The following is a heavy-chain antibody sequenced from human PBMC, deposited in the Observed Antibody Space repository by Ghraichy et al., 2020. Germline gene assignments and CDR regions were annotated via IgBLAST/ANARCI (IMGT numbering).Heavy chain of an antibody. J-gene: IGHJ5*02. CDR2: INAGNGNT. CDR1: GYTFTSYA. V-gene: IGHV1-3*01. CDR3: ARDLGLVLGAPWFDP. Sequence: SCKASGYTFTSYAMHWVRQAPGQRLEWMGWINAGNGNTKYSQKFQGRVTITRDTSASTAYMELSSLRSEDTAVYYCARDLGLVLGAPWFDPWGQGTLVTVSS. D-gene: IGHD6-19*01.